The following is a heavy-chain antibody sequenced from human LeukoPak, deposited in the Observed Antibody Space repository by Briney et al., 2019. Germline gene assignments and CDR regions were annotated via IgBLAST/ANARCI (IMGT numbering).Heavy chain of an antibody. D-gene: IGHD5-18*01. J-gene: IGHJ4*02. CDR2: ISSSSNTI. CDR1: XXTXXSXX. CDR3: ARDGGLGYSYGRFDY. Sequence: SLRXSCAASXXTXXSXXMSWVRXAPGKGLXWVSXISSSSNTIYYADSVKGRFTISRDNAKNSLYLQMNSLRAEDTAVYYCARDGGLGYSYGRFDYWGQGTLVTVSS. V-gene: IGHV3-48*01.